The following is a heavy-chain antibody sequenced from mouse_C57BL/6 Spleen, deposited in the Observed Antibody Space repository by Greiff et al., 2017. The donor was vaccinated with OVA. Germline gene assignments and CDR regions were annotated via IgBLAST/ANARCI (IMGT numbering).Heavy chain of an antibody. CDR3: ARRDLDY. CDR1: GYTFTSYW. Sequence: QVQLQQSGAELVMPGASVKLSCKASGYTFTSYWMHWVKQRPGQGLEWIGEIDPSDSYTNYNQKFKGKSTLTVDKSSSTAYMQLSSLTSEDSAVYYCARRDLDYWGQGTTLTVSS. J-gene: IGHJ2*01. V-gene: IGHV1-69*01. CDR2: IDPSDSYT.